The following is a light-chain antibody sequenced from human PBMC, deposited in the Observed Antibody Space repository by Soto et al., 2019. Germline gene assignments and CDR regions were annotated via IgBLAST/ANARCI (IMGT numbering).Light chain of an antibody. CDR3: QQRSNWLT. Sequence: DIVLTQSPATLSLSPGERATISCRASQSVSSYLAWYQQKPGQAPRLLIYDASNRATGIPARFSGGGSGTDFTLTISSLEPEDFAVYYCQQRSNWLTFGGGTKVEIK. J-gene: IGKJ4*01. CDR2: DAS. V-gene: IGKV3-11*01. CDR1: QSVSSY.